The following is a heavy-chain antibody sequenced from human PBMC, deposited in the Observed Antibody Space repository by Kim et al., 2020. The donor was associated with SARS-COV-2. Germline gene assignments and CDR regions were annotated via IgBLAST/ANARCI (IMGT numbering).Heavy chain of an antibody. V-gene: IGHV1-46*01. CDR2: FNPTRGST. Sequence: ASVKVSCKASGYTFTSYYIHWVRQAPGQGLEWMGIFNPTRGSTSYAQKFLGRVTMTRDTSTSTVYMELSSLRSEDTAVYYCARGQYYYDSSGYHDAFDIWGQGTMVTVSS. CDR1: GYTFTSYY. D-gene: IGHD3-22*01. CDR3: ARGQYYYDSSGYHDAFDI. J-gene: IGHJ3*02.